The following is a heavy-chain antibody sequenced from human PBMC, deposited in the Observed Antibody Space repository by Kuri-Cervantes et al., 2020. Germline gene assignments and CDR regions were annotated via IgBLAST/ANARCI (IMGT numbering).Heavy chain of an antibody. V-gene: IGHV3-23*01. D-gene: IGHD1-26*01. CDR2: ISAAFSDT. CDR1: GFTFSDYY. J-gene: IGHJ4*02. CDR3: AKDRLISGSSFFDS. Sequence: GGSLRLSCAASGFTFSDYYMSWVRQAPGKGLEWVAGISAAFSDTYYRDSVKGRFTISRDKSKNMLYLQMSSLRAEDTAVYYCAKDRLISGSSFFDSWGQGTLVTVSS.